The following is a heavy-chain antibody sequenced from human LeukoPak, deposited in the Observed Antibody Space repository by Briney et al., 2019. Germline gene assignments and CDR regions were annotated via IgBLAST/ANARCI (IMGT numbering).Heavy chain of an antibody. Sequence: ASVKVSCKASGYTFTSNDINWVRQATGQGLEWMGWMNPNSGYTGYAQKFQGRVTMTRDTSISTAYMELSRLRSDDTAVYYCAIPTLTMGFDHWGQGTLVTVSS. V-gene: IGHV1-8*01. CDR1: GYTFTSND. CDR3: AIPTLTMGFDH. J-gene: IGHJ5*02. CDR2: MNPNSGYT. D-gene: IGHD4-17*01.